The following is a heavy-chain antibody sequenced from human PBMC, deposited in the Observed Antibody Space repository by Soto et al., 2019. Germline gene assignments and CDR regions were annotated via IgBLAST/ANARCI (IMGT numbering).Heavy chain of an antibody. CDR3: AKGVGADYCWCALDV. J-gene: IGHJ6*02. V-gene: IGHV3-23*01. Sequence: GEPLRLSWAASGLTFSSYAMSWSRQAPGKGLEWVSGISVSGGSTYYADSVKGRISSSRDNSKSIRYLQMNSLSAQETAVYYCAKGVGADYCWCALDVCGQGTTVTVSS. CDR1: GLTFSSYA. CDR2: ISVSGGST. D-gene: IGHD3-3*01.